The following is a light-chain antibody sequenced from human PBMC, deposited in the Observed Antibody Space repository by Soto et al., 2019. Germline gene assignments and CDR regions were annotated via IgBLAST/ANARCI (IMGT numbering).Light chain of an antibody. CDR1: QSVSSY. Sequence: EIVLTQSPATLSLSPGERATLSCRASQSVSSYLAWYQQKPGQAPRLLIYDASNRATGIPARFSGSGSGTDFTLTISSREPEDFAVYYCQQRSNWQITFGQGTRLEIK. V-gene: IGKV3-11*01. J-gene: IGKJ5*01. CDR2: DAS. CDR3: QQRSNWQIT.